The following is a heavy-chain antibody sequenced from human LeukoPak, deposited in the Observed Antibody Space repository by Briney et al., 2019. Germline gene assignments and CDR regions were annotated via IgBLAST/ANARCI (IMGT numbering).Heavy chain of an antibody. Sequence: SETLSLTCAVYGGSFSGYYWSWIRQPPGKGLEWIGEINHSGSTNYNPSLKSRVTISVDTSKNQFSLKLSSVTAADTAVYYCATRYCSGGSCWDDYWGQGTLVTVSS. V-gene: IGHV4-34*01. CDR2: INHSGST. CDR3: ATRYCSGGSCWDDY. J-gene: IGHJ4*02. D-gene: IGHD2-15*01. CDR1: GGSFSGYY.